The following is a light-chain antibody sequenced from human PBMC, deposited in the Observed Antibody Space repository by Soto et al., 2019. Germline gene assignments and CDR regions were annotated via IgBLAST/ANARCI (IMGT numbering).Light chain of an antibody. V-gene: IGLV1-47*01. J-gene: IGLJ3*02. CDR2: RNN. Sequence: QTVVTQPPSASGTPGQRVTISCSGSSSNIGINYVYWYQQLPGTAPKLLIYRNNQRPSGVPDRFSGSKSGTSASLAISGLRSEDDADYSCAAWDDSLSSPVFGGGTQLTVL. CDR3: AAWDDSLSSPV. CDR1: SSNIGINY.